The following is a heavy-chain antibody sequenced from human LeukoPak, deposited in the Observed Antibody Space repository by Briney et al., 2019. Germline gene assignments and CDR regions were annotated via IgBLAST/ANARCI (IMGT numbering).Heavy chain of an antibody. J-gene: IGHJ6*02. CDR3: AEATYSRSYYGMDV. CDR2: ISGSDDRT. Sequence: GGSLRLSCAASEFTFSNYAMSWVRQAPGKGLEWVSGISGSDDRTYYAYADSVKGRFTISRDNSKNTLFLQMNSLRAEDTAVYYCAEATYSRSYYGMDVWGQGTTVTVCS. CDR1: EFTFSNYA. D-gene: IGHD1-26*01. V-gene: IGHV3-23*01.